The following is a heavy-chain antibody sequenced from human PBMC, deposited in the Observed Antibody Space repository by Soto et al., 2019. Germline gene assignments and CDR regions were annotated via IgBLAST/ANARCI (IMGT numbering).Heavy chain of an antibody. CDR2: IYYSGST. D-gene: IGHD3-22*01. V-gene: IGHV4-39*01. CDR1: GGSISSSSYY. J-gene: IGHJ4*02. Sequence: PSETLSLTCTVSGGSISSSSYYWGWIRQPPGKGLEWIGSIYYSGSTYYNPSLKSRVTISVDTSKNQFSLKLSPVTAADTAVYYCARHLPDYYDSSGYSGPCDYWGQGTLVTVSS. CDR3: ARHLPDYYDSSGYSGPCDY.